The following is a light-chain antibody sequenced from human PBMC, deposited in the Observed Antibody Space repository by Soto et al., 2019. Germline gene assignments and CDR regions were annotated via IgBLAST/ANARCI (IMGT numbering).Light chain of an antibody. J-gene: IGKJ5*01. CDR1: QDIRGA. Sequence: AIQVTQSPSSLSASVGDRVTITCRTSQDIRGALAWYQQKPGKPPRLLIYDVSSLESGVPSRFSGSGSGTEFTLTISSLKPEDFGTYFCQQFNSYPLTFGHGARLEIK. CDR2: DVS. CDR3: QQFNSYPLT. V-gene: IGKV1-13*02.